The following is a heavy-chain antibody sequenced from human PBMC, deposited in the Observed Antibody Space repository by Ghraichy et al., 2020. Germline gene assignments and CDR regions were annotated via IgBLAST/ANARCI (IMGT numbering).Heavy chain of an antibody. Sequence: GGSLRLSCAASGFTFKNYWMSWVRQAPGKGLEWLANIKQDGSEKYYVDSVKGRFTISRDNAKDSVFLQMNSLRAEDTAVYFCVREYCSGGTCYSGLWGQGTLVTVSS. D-gene: IGHD2-15*01. CDR1: GFTFKNYW. J-gene: IGHJ4*02. CDR3: VREYCSGGTCYSGL. V-gene: IGHV3-7*04. CDR2: IKQDGSEK.